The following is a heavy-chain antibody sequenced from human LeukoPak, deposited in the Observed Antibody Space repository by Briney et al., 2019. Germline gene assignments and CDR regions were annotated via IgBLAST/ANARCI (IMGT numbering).Heavy chain of an antibody. CDR1: GGSISSYY. J-gene: IGHJ6*04. Sequence: SETLSLTCTVSGGSISSYYWSWIRQPPGKGLEWIGYIYYSGSTNYNPSLKSRVTIPVDTSKNQFSLKLSSVTAADTAVYYCARAEPLYYYGMDVWGKGTTVTVSS. CDR3: ARAEPLYYYGMDV. V-gene: IGHV4-59*01. CDR2: IYYSGST.